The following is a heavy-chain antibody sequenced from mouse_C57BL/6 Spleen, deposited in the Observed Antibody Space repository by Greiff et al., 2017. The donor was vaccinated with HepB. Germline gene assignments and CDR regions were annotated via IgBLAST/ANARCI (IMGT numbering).Heavy chain of an antibody. Sequence: EVQLQQSGAELVRPGASVKLSCTASGFNIKDSYMHWVKQRPEQGLEWIGRIDPEDGDTEYAPKFQGKATMTADTSSNTAYLQLSSLTSEDTAVYYCTTDYYGSSVMDYWGQGTSVTVSS. CDR1: GFNIKDSY. D-gene: IGHD1-1*01. CDR2: IDPEDGDT. V-gene: IGHV14-1*01. J-gene: IGHJ4*01. CDR3: TTDYYGSSVMDY.